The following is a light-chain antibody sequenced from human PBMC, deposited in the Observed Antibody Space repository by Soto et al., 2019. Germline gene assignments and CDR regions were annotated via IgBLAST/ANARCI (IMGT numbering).Light chain of an antibody. Sequence: QSVLTQPPSASGSPGQSVTIPCTGTSSDVGGYDHVSWYQQHPGKAPKLMIYEVSNRPSGVSPRFSGSKSGNTASLTISGLQAEDEADYYCSSYTSSITRYVFGAGTKVTVL. CDR3: SSYTSSITRYV. V-gene: IGLV2-14*01. CDR1: SSDVGGYDH. J-gene: IGLJ1*01. CDR2: EVS.